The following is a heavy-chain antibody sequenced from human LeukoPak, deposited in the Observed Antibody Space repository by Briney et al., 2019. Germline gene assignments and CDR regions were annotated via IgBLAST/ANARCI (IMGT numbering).Heavy chain of an antibody. Sequence: GGSLRLSCAASGFTFISYSMNWVRQAPGRGREGVSYISSSSSTIYYADSVKGRFTISRDNAKNSLYLQMNSLRAEDTAVYYCARDRWELPEPFDYWGQGTLVTVSS. J-gene: IGHJ4*02. CDR1: GFTFISYS. V-gene: IGHV3-48*04. D-gene: IGHD1-26*01. CDR3: ARDRWELPEPFDY. CDR2: ISSSSSTI.